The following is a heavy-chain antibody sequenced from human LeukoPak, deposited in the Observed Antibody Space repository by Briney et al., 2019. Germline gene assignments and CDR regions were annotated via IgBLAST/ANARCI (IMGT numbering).Heavy chain of an antibody. D-gene: IGHD3-22*01. CDR2: IYYSGST. Sequence: SGTLSLTCTVTRGSNLNRSYYWGWTRQPPGKLLEWAGRIYYSGSTYYTPSLKSRFTISVDKSKNQFSLKLSSVTAADTAVYYCARDGSGYYYDSSGYYWGQGTLVTVSS. J-gene: IGHJ4*02. CDR1: RGSNLNRSYY. CDR3: ARDGSGYYYDSSGYY. V-gene: IGHV4-39*07.